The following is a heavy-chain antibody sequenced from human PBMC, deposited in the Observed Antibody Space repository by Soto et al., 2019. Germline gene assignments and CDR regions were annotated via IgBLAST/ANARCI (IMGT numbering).Heavy chain of an antibody. V-gene: IGHV4-4*07. CDR3: ARAYYGDYTTYYYYGMDV. D-gene: IGHD4-17*01. CDR2: IYTSGST. CDR1: GGSISSYY. J-gene: IGHJ6*02. Sequence: SETLSLTCTVSGGSISSYYWSWIRQPAGKGLGWIGRIYTSGSTNYNPSLKSRVTMSVDTSKNQFSLKLSSVTAADTAVYYCARAYYGDYTTYYYYGMDVWGQGTTVTVSS.